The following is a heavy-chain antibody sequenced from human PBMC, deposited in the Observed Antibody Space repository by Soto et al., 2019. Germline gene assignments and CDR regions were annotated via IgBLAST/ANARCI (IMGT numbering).Heavy chain of an antibody. CDR3: AKDWGSRYCSAGSCYPLDS. V-gene: IGHV3-72*01. CDR1: GFTLSDHY. J-gene: IGHJ4*02. Sequence: PGGSLRLSCAGSGFTLSDHYIDWVRQAPGKGLEWVGRSRDKAQGYSTAYAASVKGRFTTSRDESKNSVYLQMNSLKTEDTAIYYCAKDWGSRYCSAGSCYPLDSWGQGTLVTAPQ. CDR2: SRDKAQGYST. D-gene: IGHD2-15*01.